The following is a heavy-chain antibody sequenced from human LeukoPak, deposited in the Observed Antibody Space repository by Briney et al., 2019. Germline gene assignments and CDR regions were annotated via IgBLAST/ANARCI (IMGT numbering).Heavy chain of an antibody. Sequence: SETLSLTCSVSGGSISMSSYYGGWIRQPPGRGLEWMGSLYNTETTYYNPSLQRRVTLSVDTSKNQLSLKLSSVTAADTAVYYCARHATLPSGGNFDYWGQGTLVTVSS. D-gene: IGHD1-14*01. V-gene: IGHV4-39*01. J-gene: IGHJ4*02. CDR2: LYNTETT. CDR3: ARHATLPSGGNFDY. CDR1: GGSISMSSYY.